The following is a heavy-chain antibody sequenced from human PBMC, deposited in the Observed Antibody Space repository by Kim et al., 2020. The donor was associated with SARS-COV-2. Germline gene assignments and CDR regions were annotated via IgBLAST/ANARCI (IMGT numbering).Heavy chain of an antibody. CDR1: GFTFSSYA. CDR3: AKEKKEGWVTTVTHFDY. CDR2: ISGSGGST. D-gene: IGHD4-17*01. Sequence: GGSLRLSCAASGFTFSSYAMSWVRQAPGKGLEWVSAISGSGGSTYYADSVKGRFTISRDNSKNTLYLQMNSLRAEDTAVYYCAKEKKEGWVTTVTHFDYWGQGTLVTVSS. V-gene: IGHV3-23*01. J-gene: IGHJ4*02.